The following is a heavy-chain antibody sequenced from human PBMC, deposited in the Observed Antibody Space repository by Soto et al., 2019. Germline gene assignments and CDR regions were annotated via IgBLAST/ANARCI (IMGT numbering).Heavy chain of an antibody. V-gene: IGHV4-30-2*01. CDR2: IYHSGST. J-gene: IGHJ4*02. CDR3: ARLDYGGNSGAYYFDY. CDR1: GGSISSGGYS. D-gene: IGHD4-17*01. Sequence: SETLSLTCAVSGGSISSGGYSWSWIRQPPGKGLEWIGYIYHSGSTYCNPSLKSRVTISVDRSKNQFSLKLSSVTAADTAVYYCARLDYGGNSGAYYFDYWGQGTLVTVSS.